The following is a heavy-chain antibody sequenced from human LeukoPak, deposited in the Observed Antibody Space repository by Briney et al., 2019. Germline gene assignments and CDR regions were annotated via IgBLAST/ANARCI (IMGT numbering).Heavy chain of an antibody. CDR1: GFTFSNYA. V-gene: IGHV3-23*01. J-gene: IGHJ4*02. Sequence: GGSLRLSCAASGFTFSNYAMTWVRQAPGKGLEWVSAISGRGTNTYYADSVKGRFTISRDNSQNTLYLQMNSLRAEDTAVYYCAKDPLVRGHTYDYWGQGTLVTVSS. D-gene: IGHD3-10*01. CDR2: ISGRGTNT. CDR3: AKDPLVRGHTYDY.